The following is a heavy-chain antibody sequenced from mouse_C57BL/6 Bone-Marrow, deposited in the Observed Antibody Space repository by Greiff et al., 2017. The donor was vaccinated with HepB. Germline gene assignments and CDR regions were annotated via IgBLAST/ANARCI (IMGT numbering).Heavy chain of an antibody. CDR2: INPNNGGT. Sequence: EVQLQQSGPELVKPGASVKMSCKASGYTFTDYNMHWVKQSHGKSLEWIGYINPNNGGTSYNQKFKGKATLTVNKSSSTAYMELRSLTSEDSAVYYCARRRTTVDYFDYRGQGTTLTVSS. J-gene: IGHJ2*01. CDR3: ARRRTTVDYFDY. V-gene: IGHV1-22*01. CDR1: GYTFTDYN. D-gene: IGHD1-1*01.